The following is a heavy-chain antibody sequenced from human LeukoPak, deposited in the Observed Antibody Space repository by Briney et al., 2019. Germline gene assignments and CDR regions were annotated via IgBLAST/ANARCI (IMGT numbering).Heavy chain of an antibody. D-gene: IGHD6-19*01. J-gene: IGHJ5*02. CDR3: ATTRWLAPPPAS. Sequence: GGSLRLSCAASGFTFSKYWMLWVRQAPGKGLESVSRINTDGTVTTYADSVKGRFTVSGDNADNTMFLQMNSVRDEDTAVYYCATTRWLAPPPASWGQGTPVTVSS. CDR2: INTDGTVT. V-gene: IGHV3-74*01. CDR1: GFTFSKYW.